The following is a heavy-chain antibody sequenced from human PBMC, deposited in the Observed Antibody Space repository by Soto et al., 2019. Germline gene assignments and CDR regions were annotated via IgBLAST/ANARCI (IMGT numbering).Heavy chain of an antibody. V-gene: IGHV4-34*01. CDR2: INHSGST. Sequence: PSETLSLTCAVYGGSFSGYYWSWIRQPPGKGLEWIGEINHSGSTNYNPSLKSRVTISVDTSKNQFSLKLSSVTAADTAVYYCARAGYGDYVSGFDYWGQGTLVTVSS. J-gene: IGHJ4*02. CDR3: ARAGYGDYVSGFDY. D-gene: IGHD4-17*01. CDR1: GGSFSGYY.